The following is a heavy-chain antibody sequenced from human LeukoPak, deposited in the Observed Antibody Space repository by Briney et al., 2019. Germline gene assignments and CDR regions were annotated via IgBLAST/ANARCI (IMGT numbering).Heavy chain of an antibody. Sequence: PGGSLRLSCAASGFTFSSYSMNWVRQAPGKGLEWVSYISSSRSTIYYADSVKGRFTISRDNAKNSLYLQMNSLRAEDTAVYYCASEIDDYDILTGYTWGQGTLVTVSS. CDR3: ASEIDDYDILTGYT. CDR2: ISSSRSTI. D-gene: IGHD3-9*01. J-gene: IGHJ5*02. CDR1: GFTFSSYS. V-gene: IGHV3-48*04.